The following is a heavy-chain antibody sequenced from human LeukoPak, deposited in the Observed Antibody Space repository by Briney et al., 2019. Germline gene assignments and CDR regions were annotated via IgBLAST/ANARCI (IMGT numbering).Heavy chain of an antibody. Sequence: ASVKVSCKVSGYTLTELSMYWVRQAPGKGLEWMGGFDPEDGETIYAQKFQGRVTMTEDTSTDTAYMELSSLRSEDTAVYYCATGVLFWFGEPRDYWGQGTLVTVSS. J-gene: IGHJ4*02. CDR2: FDPEDGET. CDR3: ATGVLFWFGEPRDY. D-gene: IGHD3-10*01. CDR1: GYTLTELS. V-gene: IGHV1-24*01.